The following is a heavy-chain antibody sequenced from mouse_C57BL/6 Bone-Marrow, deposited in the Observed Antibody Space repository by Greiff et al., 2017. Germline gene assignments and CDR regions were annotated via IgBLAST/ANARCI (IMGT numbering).Heavy chain of an antibody. J-gene: IGHJ4*01. CDR1: GYTFTSYW. D-gene: IGHD4-1*01. V-gene: IGHV1-52*01. CDR2: IDPSDSET. CDR3: ARGGTNWGYYYAMDY. Sequence: VQLQQPGAELVRPGSSVKLSCKASGYTFTSYWMHWVKQRPIQGLEWIGNIDPSDSETHYNQKFKDKATLTVDTSSSTAYMQLSSLTSEDSAVYYGARGGTNWGYYYAMDYWGQGTSVTVSS.